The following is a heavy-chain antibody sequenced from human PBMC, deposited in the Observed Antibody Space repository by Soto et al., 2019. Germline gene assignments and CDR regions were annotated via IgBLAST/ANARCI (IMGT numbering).Heavy chain of an antibody. CDR2: IIPIFGTA. D-gene: IGHD2-21*02. V-gene: IGHV1-69*13. CDR3: ARGARPGGNSYFDY. CDR1: GGTFSSYA. J-gene: IGHJ4*02. Sequence: SVKVSCKASGGTFSSYAISWVRQAPGQGLEWMGGIIPIFGTANYAQKFQGRVTITADESTSTAYMELSSLRSEDTAVYYCARGARPGGNSYFDYWGQGTLVTVSS.